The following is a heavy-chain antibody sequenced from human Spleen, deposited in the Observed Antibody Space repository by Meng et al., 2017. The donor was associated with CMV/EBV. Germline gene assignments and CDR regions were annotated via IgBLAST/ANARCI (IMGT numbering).Heavy chain of an antibody. V-gene: IGHV4-61*01. J-gene: IGHJ1*01. CDR2: IHYTGST. CDR3: AREQGDFHY. D-gene: IGHD3-16*01. Sequence: LTCTVSGGSVSSGSSYWSWIRQPPGKGLEWIGYIHYTGSTNYNTSLKSRVTISADTSKNQFSLKLSSVTTADTALYYCAREQGDFHYWGQGTLVTVSS. CDR1: GGSVSSGSSY.